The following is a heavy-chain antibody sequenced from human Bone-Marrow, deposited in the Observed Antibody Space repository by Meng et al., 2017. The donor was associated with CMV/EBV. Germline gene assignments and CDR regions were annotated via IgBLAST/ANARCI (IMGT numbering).Heavy chain of an antibody. Sequence: GESLKISCAASGFTFDDYGMSWVRQAPGKGLVWVSRINSDGSSTSYADSVKGRFTISRDNAKNTLYLQMNSLRAEDTAVYYCARVREQWQDNWFDPWGQGTLVTVSS. D-gene: IGHD6-19*01. J-gene: IGHJ5*02. CDR1: GFTFDDYG. V-gene: IGHV3-74*01. CDR3: ARVREQWQDNWFDP. CDR2: INSDGSST.